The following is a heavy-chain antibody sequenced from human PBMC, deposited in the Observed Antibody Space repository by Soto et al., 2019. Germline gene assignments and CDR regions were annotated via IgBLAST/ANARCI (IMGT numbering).Heavy chain of an antibody. CDR2: IWYDGSNK. Sequence: GGSLRLSCAASGFTFSSYGMHWVRQAPGKGLEWVAVIWYDGSNKYYADSVKGRFTISRDNSKNTLYLQMNSLRAEDTAVYYCARVGSGWLAFDYWGQGTLVTVSS. J-gene: IGHJ4*02. CDR1: GFTFSSYG. CDR3: ARVGSGWLAFDY. V-gene: IGHV3-33*01. D-gene: IGHD6-19*01.